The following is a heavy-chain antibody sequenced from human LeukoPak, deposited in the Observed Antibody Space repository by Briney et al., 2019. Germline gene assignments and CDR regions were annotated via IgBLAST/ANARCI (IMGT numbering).Heavy chain of an antibody. CDR3: ARQRVVGYCSGGSCYSVWFDP. D-gene: IGHD2-15*01. V-gene: IGHV3-23*01. Sequence: GGSLRLSCAASGFTFSSYGMSWVRQAPGKGLEWVSAISGSGGSTYYADSVKGRFTISRDNSKNSLYLQMNSLRAEDTALYYCARQRVVGYCSGGSCYSVWFDPWGQGTLVTVSS. CDR1: GFTFSSYG. CDR2: ISGSGGST. J-gene: IGHJ5*01.